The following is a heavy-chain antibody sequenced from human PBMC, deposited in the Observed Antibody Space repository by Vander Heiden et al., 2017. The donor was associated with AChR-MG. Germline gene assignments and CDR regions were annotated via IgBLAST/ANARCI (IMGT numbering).Heavy chain of an antibody. V-gene: IGHV4-59*01. CDR1: GGSISSYY. D-gene: IGHD3-3*01. J-gene: IGHJ4*02. CDR2: IYYSGST. CDR3: ARGGYYDFWSDSGQHNFDY. Sequence: QVQLQESGPGLVKPSETLSLTCTVSGGSISSYYWSWIRQPPGKGLEWIGYIYYSGSTNYNPSLKSRVTISVDTSKNQFSLKLSSVTAADTAVYYCARGGYYDFWSDSGQHNFDYWGQGTLVTVSS.